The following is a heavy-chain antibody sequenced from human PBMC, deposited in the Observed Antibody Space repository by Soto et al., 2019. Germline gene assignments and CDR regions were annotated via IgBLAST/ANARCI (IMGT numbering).Heavy chain of an antibody. J-gene: IGHJ3*02. V-gene: IGHV1-2*04. D-gene: IGHD5-18*01. Sequence: GASVKVSCKASGYTFTGYYMHWVRQAPGQGLEWMGWINPNSGGTNYAQKFQGWVTMTRDTSISTAYMELSRLSSDDTAVYYCAREKRDTAMANAFDIWGQGTMVTVSS. CDR2: INPNSGGT. CDR3: AREKRDTAMANAFDI. CDR1: GYTFTGYY.